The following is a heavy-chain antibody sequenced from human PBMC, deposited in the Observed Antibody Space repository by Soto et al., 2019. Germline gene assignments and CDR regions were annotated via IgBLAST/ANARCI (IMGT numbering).Heavy chain of an antibody. CDR1: GFTFSTYA. V-gene: IGHV3-23*01. CDR3: TRGSGVGRGLDV. D-gene: IGHD3-3*01. J-gene: IGHJ6*02. Sequence: PGGSLRLSCAASGFTFSTYAMSWVRQAPGKGLEWVSAISGSGGSTYYADSVKGRFTISRDNSKNTLSLLMNSLRAEDTAVYFCTRGSGVGRGLDVWGQGTTVTVSS. CDR2: ISGSGGST.